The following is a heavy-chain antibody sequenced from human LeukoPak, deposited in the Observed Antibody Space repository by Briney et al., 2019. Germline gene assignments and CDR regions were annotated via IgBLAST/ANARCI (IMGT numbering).Heavy chain of an antibody. D-gene: IGHD7-27*01. Sequence: GGSLRLSCAAYGFTFDDYAMHWVRQAPGKGLEWVSGISWNSGSIGYADSVKGRFTISRDNAKNSLHLQMNSVRAEDTALYYCAKANGGYLYYYFMDVWGKGTTVTVSS. J-gene: IGHJ6*03. CDR2: ISWNSGSI. V-gene: IGHV3-9*01. CDR3: AKANGGYLYYYFMDV. CDR1: GFTFDDYA.